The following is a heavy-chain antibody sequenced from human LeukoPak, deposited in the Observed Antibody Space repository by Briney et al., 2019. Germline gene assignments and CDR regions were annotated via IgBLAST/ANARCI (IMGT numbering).Heavy chain of an antibody. D-gene: IGHD3-22*01. J-gene: IGHJ4*02. CDR2: ISGSGGST. Sequence: GGSLRLSCAASGFTFSSYAMSWVRQAPGKGLEWVSAISGSGGSTYYADSVKGRFTISRDNSKNTLYLQMNSLRAEDTAVYYCAKDSAYDSSGYSLLGYWGQGTLVTVSS. CDR3: AKDSAYDSSGYSLLGY. V-gene: IGHV3-23*01. CDR1: GFTFSSYA.